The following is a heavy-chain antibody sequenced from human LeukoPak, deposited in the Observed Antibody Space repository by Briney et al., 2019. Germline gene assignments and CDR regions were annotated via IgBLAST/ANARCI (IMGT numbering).Heavy chain of an antibody. Sequence: GASVKVSCKASGYTFNKHGISWVRQAPGQRLEWMGWISCYNGDTHYAQKFQGRVTMTTDTSTTTAYMELRSLRSDDTAVYYCASPAPIAAAGNDYWGQGTLVTVSS. V-gene: IGHV1-18*01. D-gene: IGHD6-13*01. J-gene: IGHJ4*02. CDR1: GYTFNKHG. CDR3: ASPAPIAAAGNDY. CDR2: ISCYNGDT.